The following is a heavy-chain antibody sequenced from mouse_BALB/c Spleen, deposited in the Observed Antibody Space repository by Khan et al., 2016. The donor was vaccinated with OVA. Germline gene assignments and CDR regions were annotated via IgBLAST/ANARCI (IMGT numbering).Heavy chain of an antibody. CDR2: IFPGDDST. J-gene: IGHJ1*01. V-gene: IGHV1-85*01. Sequence: QVQLQQSGAELVKPGASVKLSCKASGYTFTNYDINWVRQRPEQGLEWIGWIFPGDDSTKYNEKFKGKATLTTDKSSSTAYMKLSRLSTEDSAVYFCAKHYYGSTLYWDFDVWGAGTTVTVSS. CDR1: GYTFTNYD. D-gene: IGHD1-1*01. CDR3: AKHYYGSTLYWDFDV.